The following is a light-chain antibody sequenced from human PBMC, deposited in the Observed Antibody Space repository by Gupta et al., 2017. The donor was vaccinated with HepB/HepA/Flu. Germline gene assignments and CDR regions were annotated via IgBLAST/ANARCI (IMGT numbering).Light chain of an antibody. J-gene: IGKJ1*01. CDR3: HQGYRNPQA. V-gene: IGKV1-39*01. Sequence: DIQMTQSPSSLSASVGDRVTITCRASRTINHNVNWYQQKPGNAPKLLIDGASSLERGVPARFSGSESGTDFTLSISSLQTEDAATYYCHQGYRNPQAFGQGTKVEI. CDR1: RTINHN. CDR2: GAS.